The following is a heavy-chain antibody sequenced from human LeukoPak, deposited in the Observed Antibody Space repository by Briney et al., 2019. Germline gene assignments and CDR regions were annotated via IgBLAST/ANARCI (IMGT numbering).Heavy chain of an antibody. V-gene: IGHV4-30-4*08. CDR2: IYYSGST. CDR3: ARPIAAADLAFDI. J-gene: IGHJ3*02. Sequence: SETLSLTCTVSGGSISSGDYYWSWIRQPPGKGRGWIGYIYYSGSTYYNPSLKSRVTISVDTSKNQFSLKLSSVTAADTAVYYCARPIAAADLAFDIWGQGTMVTVSS. D-gene: IGHD6-13*01. CDR1: GGSISSGDYY.